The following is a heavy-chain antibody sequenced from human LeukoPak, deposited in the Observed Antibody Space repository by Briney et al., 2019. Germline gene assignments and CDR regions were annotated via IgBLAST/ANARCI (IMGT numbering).Heavy chain of an antibody. Sequence: ASVKVSCKASGYSFTSYHMHWVRQAPGQGLEWMGIINPRGGSTVYAQKFQGRVTMTRDTSTSTVYMELSSLRSEDTAVYYCTRDPGGGPRFYFDFWGQGTLVTVSS. CDR2: INPRGGST. D-gene: IGHD5/OR15-5a*01. CDR3: TRDPGGGPRFYFDF. J-gene: IGHJ4*02. V-gene: IGHV1-46*01. CDR1: GYSFTSYH.